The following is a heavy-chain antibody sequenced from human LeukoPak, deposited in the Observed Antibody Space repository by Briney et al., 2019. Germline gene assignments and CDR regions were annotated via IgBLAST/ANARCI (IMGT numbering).Heavy chain of an antibody. V-gene: IGHV4-4*02. CDR2: VYHSGST. J-gene: IGHJ4*02. Sequence: SETLSLTCTVSGGSISSSNRWSWVRQPPGKGLEWIGEVYHSGSTTYNSPLKSRLTMSIDKSKNHFSLNLSSVTAADTAVYYCARRYYGSGTNYFDYWGQGTLVTVSS. D-gene: IGHD3-10*01. CDR1: GGSISSSNR. CDR3: ARRYYGSGTNYFDY.